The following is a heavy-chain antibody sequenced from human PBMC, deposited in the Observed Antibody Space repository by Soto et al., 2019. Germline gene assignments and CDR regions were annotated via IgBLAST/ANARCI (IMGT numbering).Heavy chain of an antibody. Sequence: QLQLQESGSGLVKPSQTLSLTCTVSGGSVTSGVHSWNWIRLSPERGLEWIGCIYHSGTTYYNPSLQSRITMSVDTSKNQFSLKLSSVTAAATAIYSCARDRKVRGWVDAWGQGTLVIVSS. J-gene: IGHJ5*02. CDR2: IYHSGTT. CDR3: ARDRKVRGWVDA. D-gene: IGHD3-10*01. CDR1: GGSVTSGVHS. V-gene: IGHV4-30-2*06.